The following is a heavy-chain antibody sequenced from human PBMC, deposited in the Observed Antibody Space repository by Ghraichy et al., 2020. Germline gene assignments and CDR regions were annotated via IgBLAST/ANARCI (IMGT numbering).Heavy chain of an antibody. J-gene: IGHJ3*02. V-gene: IGHV1-2*06. CDR3: ARGPLYYDILTGQRRNAFDI. CDR1: GYTFTGYY. D-gene: IGHD3-9*01. Sequence: ASVKVSCKASGYTFTGYYMHWVRQAPGQGLEWMGRINPNSGGTNYAQKFQGRVTMTRDTSISTAYMELSRLRSDDTAVYYCARGPLYYDILTGQRRNAFDIWGQGTMVTVSS. CDR2: INPNSGGT.